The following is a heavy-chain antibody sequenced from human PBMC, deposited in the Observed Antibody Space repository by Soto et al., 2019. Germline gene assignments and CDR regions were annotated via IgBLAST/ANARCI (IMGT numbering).Heavy chain of an antibody. J-gene: IGHJ6*02. Sequence: NPSETLSLTCTVSGGSISSSSYYWCWIRQHPGKGLEWIGYIYYSGSTYYNPSLKSRVTISVDTSKNQFSLKLSSVTAADTAVYYCARARGSSWYGYYYGMDVWGQGTTVTVS. V-gene: IGHV4-31*03. D-gene: IGHD6-13*01. CDR1: GGSISSSSYY. CDR2: IYYSGST. CDR3: ARARGSSWYGYYYGMDV.